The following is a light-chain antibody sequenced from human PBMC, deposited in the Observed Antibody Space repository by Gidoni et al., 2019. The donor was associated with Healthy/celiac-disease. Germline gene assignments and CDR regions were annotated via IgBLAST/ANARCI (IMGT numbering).Light chain of an antibody. CDR1: QGISSY. CDR2: AAS. J-gene: IGKJ4*01. Sequence: AIRMTQSPSSFSASKGDRVTITCRASQGISSYLAWYQQKPGKAPKLLIYAASTLQSGVPSRFSGSGSGTDFTLTISCLQSEDFATYSCQQYYSYPLTFGGGTKVEIK. V-gene: IGKV1-8*01. CDR3: QQYYSYPLT.